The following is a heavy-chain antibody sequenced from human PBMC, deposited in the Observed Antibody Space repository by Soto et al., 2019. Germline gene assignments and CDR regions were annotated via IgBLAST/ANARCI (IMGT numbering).Heavy chain of an antibody. CDR3: ERHLVATGGDN. J-gene: IGHJ4*02. D-gene: IGHD5-12*01. Sequence: GSLRLSWAASWVTFIGYWIHWVRQAPGKGLVWVSRINSDGTSTNYADSVKGRFTISRDNAKNRLYLQMNSLRAEDTAVYYCERHLVATGGDNWGQGTLVTVSS. CDR1: WVTFIGYW. V-gene: IGHV3-74*01. CDR2: INSDGTST.